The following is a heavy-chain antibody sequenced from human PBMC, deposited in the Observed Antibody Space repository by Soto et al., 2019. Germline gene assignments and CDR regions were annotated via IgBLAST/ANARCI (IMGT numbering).Heavy chain of an antibody. CDR3: ARGPTDSSGWYKFFDS. CDR1: GGSITSTKW. J-gene: IGHJ4*02. D-gene: IGHD6-19*01. Sequence: ASETLSLTCAVSGGSITSTKWWSWVRQPPGKGLEWIGEVYHTGDTNYDPSVKSRVTMSVDKSKSQFSLKLSSVTAADTAVYYCARGPTDSSGWYKFFDSWGQGILVTVSS. V-gene: IGHV4-4*02. CDR2: VYHTGDT.